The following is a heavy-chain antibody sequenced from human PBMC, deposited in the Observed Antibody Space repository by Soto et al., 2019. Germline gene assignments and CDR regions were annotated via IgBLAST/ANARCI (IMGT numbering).Heavy chain of an antibody. CDR2: ISAYNGNT. D-gene: IGHD3-22*01. CDR1: GYTLTSYG. J-gene: IGHJ6*02. V-gene: IGHV1-18*04. CDR3: ARTPVDSSGFGDYYYGMDV. Sequence: QVQLVQSVDEVKKPGASVKVSCKASGYTLTSYGISWVRQAHGQGLECMGGISAYNGNTNYAQKLQGRVTMTTDTSTSTAYMELRSLRSDDTAVYYCARTPVDSSGFGDYYYGMDVWGQGTTVTVSS.